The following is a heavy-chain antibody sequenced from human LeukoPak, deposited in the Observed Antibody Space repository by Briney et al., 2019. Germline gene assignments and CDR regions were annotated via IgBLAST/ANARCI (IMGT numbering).Heavy chain of an antibody. CDR3: ARERVVAEHDYYYYYGMDV. V-gene: IGHV3-23*01. D-gene: IGHD2-15*01. Sequence: GSLRLSCAASGFTFGSYAIYWVRQAPGKGLEWVSGISGSGGITYFADSVKGRFTISRDNSRNTVYLQINSLRAEDTAVYYCARERVVAEHDYYYYYGMDVWGQGTTVTVSS. CDR1: GFTFGSYA. CDR2: ISGSGGIT. J-gene: IGHJ6*02.